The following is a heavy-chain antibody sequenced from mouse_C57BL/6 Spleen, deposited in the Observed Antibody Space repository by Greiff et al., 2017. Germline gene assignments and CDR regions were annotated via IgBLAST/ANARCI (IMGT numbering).Heavy chain of an antibody. CDR2: IDPSDSYT. CDR1: GYTFTSYW. CDR3: ARGGTLDY. J-gene: IGHJ2*01. D-gene: IGHD3-3*01. Sequence: QVQLQQPGAELVRPGTSVTLSCTASGYTFTSYWMHWVKQRPGQGLEWIGVIDPSDSYTNYNQKFKGKATLTVDTSSSTAYMQLSSLTSEDSAVYYCARGGTLDYWGQGTTLTVSS. V-gene: IGHV1-59*01.